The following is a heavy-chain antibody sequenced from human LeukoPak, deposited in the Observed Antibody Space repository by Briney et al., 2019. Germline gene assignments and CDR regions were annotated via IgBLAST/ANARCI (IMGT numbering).Heavy chain of an antibody. V-gene: IGHV3-9*01. CDR3: AKDRGYDILTGYLFDY. J-gene: IGHJ4*02. CDR1: GFTFDDYA. Sequence: GGSLRLSCAASGFTFDDYAMHWVRRAPGKGLEWVSGISWNSGSIGYADSVKGRFTISRDNAKNSLYLQMNSLRAEDTALYYCAKDRGYDILTGYLFDYWGQGTLVTVSS. D-gene: IGHD3-9*01. CDR2: ISWNSGSI.